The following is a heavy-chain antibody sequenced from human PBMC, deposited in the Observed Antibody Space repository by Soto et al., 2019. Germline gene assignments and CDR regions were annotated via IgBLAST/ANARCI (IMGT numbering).Heavy chain of an antibody. CDR2: ITDNGVYT. CDR3: PKLSPTEGNVG. Sequence: GGYLRLSCSASGFTFSSYPMSWVRQPPGKGLEWVSSITDNGVYTYYADSVKGRFTISRDNSKNTLYLHMNSLRAEDTALYDCPKLSPTEGNVGWGQGTPVTV. CDR1: GFTFSSYP. J-gene: IGHJ4*02. D-gene: IGHD2-8*01. V-gene: IGHV3-23*01.